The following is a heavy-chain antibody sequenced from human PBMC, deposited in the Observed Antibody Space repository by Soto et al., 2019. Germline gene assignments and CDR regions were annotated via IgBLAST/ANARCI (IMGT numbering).Heavy chain of an antibody. Sequence: GGSLRLSCAASGFTFSSYAMSWVRQAPGKGLEWVSAISGSGGSTYYAHSLKGRFTISGDTSKNPLYLQMSSVRAEDTAVYYCAKFVSDYYVSSGYYCFDSWGQGTLVTVSS. CDR2: ISGSGGST. D-gene: IGHD3-22*01. CDR1: GFTFSSYA. CDR3: AKFVSDYYVSSGYYCFDS. V-gene: IGHV3-23*01. J-gene: IGHJ4*02.